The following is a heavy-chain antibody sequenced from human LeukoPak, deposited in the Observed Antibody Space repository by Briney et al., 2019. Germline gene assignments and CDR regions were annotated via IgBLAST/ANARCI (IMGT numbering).Heavy chain of an antibody. J-gene: IGHJ3*02. CDR3: ARSAVTTGAFDI. Sequence: ASVKVSCKASGYTFTSYYMHWVRQAPGQGLEWMGIINPSGGSTSYAQKFQGRVTMTRDMSTSTVYMELSSLRSEDTAVYYCARSAVTTGAFDIWGQGTMVTVSS. CDR2: INPSGGST. V-gene: IGHV1-46*01. D-gene: IGHD4-17*01. CDR1: GYTFTSYY.